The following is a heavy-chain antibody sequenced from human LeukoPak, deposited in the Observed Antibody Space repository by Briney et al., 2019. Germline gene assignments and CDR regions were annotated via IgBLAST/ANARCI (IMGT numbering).Heavy chain of an antibody. CDR1: GFTFSTST. V-gene: IGHV3-21*01. J-gene: IGHJ3*02. CDR3: AREDDAFDI. Sequence: AGGSLRLSCAASGFTFSTSTMNWVRQAPGEGLEWVSSISTSSSYIYYADSVKGRFTISRDNAKNSLYLQINSLRAEDTAVYYCAREDDAFDIWGQGTLVSVSS. CDR2: ISTSSSYI.